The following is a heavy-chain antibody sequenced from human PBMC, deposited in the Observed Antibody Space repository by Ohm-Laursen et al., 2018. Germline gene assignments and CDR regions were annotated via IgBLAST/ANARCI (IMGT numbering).Heavy chain of an antibody. CDR3: ARSEYGDYGDY. CDR1: GGSISSYY. Sequence: GTLSLTCIVSGGSISSYYWSWIRQPPGKGLEWIGYIYYSGSTNYNPSLKSRVTISVDTSKNQFSLKLSSVTAADTAVYYCARSEYGDYGDYWGQGTLVTVSS. J-gene: IGHJ4*02. D-gene: IGHD4-17*01. CDR2: IYYSGST. V-gene: IGHV4-59*01.